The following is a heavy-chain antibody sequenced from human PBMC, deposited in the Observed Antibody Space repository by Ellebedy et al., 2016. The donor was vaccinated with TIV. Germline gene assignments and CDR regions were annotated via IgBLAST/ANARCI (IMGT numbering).Heavy chain of an antibody. Sequence: MPSETLSLTCTVSGGSISSYHWSWIRQPPGQGLEWIGYIYYSGSTNYNPSLKSRVTISVDTSKNQFSLKLSSVTAADTAVYYGASNPAVAGYFDYWGQGTLVTVSS. CDR3: ASNPAVAGYFDY. J-gene: IGHJ4*02. D-gene: IGHD6-19*01. CDR2: IYYSGST. V-gene: IGHV4-59*08. CDR1: GGSISSYH.